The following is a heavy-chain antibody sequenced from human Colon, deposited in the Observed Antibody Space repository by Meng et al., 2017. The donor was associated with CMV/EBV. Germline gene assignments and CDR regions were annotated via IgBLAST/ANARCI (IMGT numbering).Heavy chain of an antibody. D-gene: IGHD3-22*01. CDR3: ARAPDAKYHYDRSGYGGFDP. V-gene: IGHV4-34*01. J-gene: IGHJ5*02. CDR2: INHSGST. CDR1: GGSFSGYY. Sequence: GSLRLSCAVYGGSFSGYYWSWIRQPPGKGLEWIGEINHSGSTNYNPSLKSRVIISIDTSKNQVSLKLKSVTAADTAVYYCARAPDAKYHYDRSGYGGFDPWGQGALVTVSS.